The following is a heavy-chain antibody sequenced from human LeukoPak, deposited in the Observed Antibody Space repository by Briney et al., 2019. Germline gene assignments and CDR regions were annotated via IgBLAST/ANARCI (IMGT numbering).Heavy chain of an antibody. CDR3: ARDNVLRYFDFDY. D-gene: IGHD3-9*01. J-gene: IGHJ4*02. CDR1: GYTFTSYY. Sequence: ASVKVSCKASGYTFTSYYMHWVRQAPGQGLEWMGWINPDNGVTNYAQKFQGRVTMTRDTSISTAYMELSRLRSDDTAVYYCARDNVLRYFDFDYWGQGTLVTVSS. V-gene: IGHV1-2*02. CDR2: INPDNGVT.